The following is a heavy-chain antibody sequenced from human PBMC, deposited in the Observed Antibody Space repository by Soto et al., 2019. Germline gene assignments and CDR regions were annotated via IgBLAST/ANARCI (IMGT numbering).Heavy chain of an antibody. CDR1: GYTFTSYG. CDR3: TRAPSNWDGFQHSGLDV. V-gene: IGHV1-18*01. D-gene: IGHD1-1*01. J-gene: IGHJ6*02. CDR2: ISAYNGNT. Sequence: GASVKVSCKASGYTFTSYGISWVRQAPGQGLEWMGWISAYNGNTNYAQKLQGRVTMTTDTSTSTAYMELRSLRSDDTAVYYCTRAPSNWDGFQHSGLDVWGQGTTVTVSS.